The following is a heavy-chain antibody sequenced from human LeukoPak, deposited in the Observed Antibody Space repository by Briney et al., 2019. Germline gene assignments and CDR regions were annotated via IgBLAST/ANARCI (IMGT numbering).Heavy chain of an antibody. Sequence: GGSLRLSCAASGFTFRDYTMNWVRQAPGKGREWGSAIDKSGTYIKYADSVKGRFTVSRDNAKNSVFLQMNSLRVEDTAVYFCAREVLIVVEPAANTVDYWGQGTRVTVSS. D-gene: IGHD2-15*01. CDR1: GFTFRDYT. CDR2: IDKSGTYI. V-gene: IGHV3-21*01. J-gene: IGHJ4*02. CDR3: AREVLIVVEPAANTVDY.